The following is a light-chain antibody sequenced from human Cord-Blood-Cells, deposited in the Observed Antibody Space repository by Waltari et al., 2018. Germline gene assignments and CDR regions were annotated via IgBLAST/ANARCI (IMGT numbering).Light chain of an antibody. V-gene: IGKV1-39*01. CDR3: QQSYSTPHT. CDR1: QSISSS. CDR2: AAS. Sequence: DIHMTLSPFSLSASVGDRVTITCRANQSISSSLNWYQQKPAKAPKPLIYAASSWQRGVPSRFSGSGSGTGFTLTISSLQPEDFATYYCQQSYSTPHTFGQGTKLEIK. J-gene: IGKJ2*01.